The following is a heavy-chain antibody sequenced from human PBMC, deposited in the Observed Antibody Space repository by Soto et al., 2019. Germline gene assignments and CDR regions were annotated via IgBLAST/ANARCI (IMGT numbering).Heavy chain of an antibody. Sequence: QVQLVQSGAEVKKPGSSVKVSCKASGGTFSSYAISWVRQAPGQGLEWKGGIIPIFGTANYAQKFQGRVTITADESTSTAYMDLGSLRSEDTAVYYCARSSEWRHGAFDIWGQGTMVTVSS. D-gene: IGHD2-8*01. CDR1: GGTFSSYA. J-gene: IGHJ3*02. CDR3: ARSSEWRHGAFDI. V-gene: IGHV1-69*01. CDR2: IIPIFGTA.